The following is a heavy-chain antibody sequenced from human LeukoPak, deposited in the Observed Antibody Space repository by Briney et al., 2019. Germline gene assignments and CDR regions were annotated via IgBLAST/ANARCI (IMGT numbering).Heavy chain of an antibody. V-gene: IGHV1-69*05. CDR1: GGTFSSYA. CDR3: ARGMYNWNLSDAFDI. D-gene: IGHD1-20*01. CDR2: IIPIFGTA. J-gene: IGHJ3*02. Sequence: GASVKVSCKASGGTFSSYAISWVRQAPGQGLEWMGGIIPIFGTANYAQKFQGRVTITTDESTSTAYMELSSLRSEDTAVYYCARGMYNWNLSDAFDIWGQGTMVTVSS.